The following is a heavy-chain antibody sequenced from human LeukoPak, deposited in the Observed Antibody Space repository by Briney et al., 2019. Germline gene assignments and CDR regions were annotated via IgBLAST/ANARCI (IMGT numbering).Heavy chain of an antibody. V-gene: IGHV3-7*04. J-gene: IGHJ4*02. CDR1: GFTFTSYW. Sequence: GGSLRLSCAASGFTFTSYWMSWVRQAPGKGLEWVANIRQDGSEKYYVDSVKGRFTISRDNAKDSLYLQMNSLRAEDTAVYYCARGLSGDDYWGQGTLVTVSS. D-gene: IGHD7-27*01. CDR2: IRQDGSEK. CDR3: ARGLSGDDY.